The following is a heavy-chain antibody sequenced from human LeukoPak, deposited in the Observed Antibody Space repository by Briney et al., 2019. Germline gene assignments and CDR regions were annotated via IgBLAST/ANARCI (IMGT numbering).Heavy chain of an antibody. D-gene: IGHD5-12*01. J-gene: IGHJ4*02. CDR1: GYTFTSYY. V-gene: IGHV1-46*01. CDR3: ARDGSAGVDY. CDR2: INPSGGST. Sequence: ASVKVSCKASGYTFTSYYMHWVRQAPGQGLEWMGIINPSGGSTSYAQKFQGRVTMTRDTSTSTVYMELCSLRSGDTAVYYCARDGSAGVDYWGQGTLVTVSS.